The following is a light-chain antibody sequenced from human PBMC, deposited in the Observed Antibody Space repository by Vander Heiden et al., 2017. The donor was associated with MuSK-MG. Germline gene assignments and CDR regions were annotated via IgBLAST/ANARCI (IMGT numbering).Light chain of an antibody. J-gene: IGKJ1*01. CDR1: QNVLYSSNNKNY. CDR2: WAS. CDR3: QQYYSTPQT. Sequence: DIVTTHPTDPLSVSLGERATINCKSSQNVLYSSNNKNYLAGYQQKPGQPPKLLIYWASTRESGVPDRFSGSGSGTDFTLTISSLQAEDVAVYYCQQYYSTPQTFGQGTKVEIK. V-gene: IGKV4-1*01.